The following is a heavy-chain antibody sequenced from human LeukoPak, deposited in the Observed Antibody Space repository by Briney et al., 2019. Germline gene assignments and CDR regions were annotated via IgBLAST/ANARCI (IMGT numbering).Heavy chain of an antibody. D-gene: IGHD5-18*01. J-gene: IGHJ5*02. CDR2: INHSGDT. CDR3: ATGSRGYLIDP. Sequence: PSETLSLTCAVYGGSFSGYLWNWIRQTPGKWLEWIGEINHSGDTNYSPSLDSRVTMSVDTSTNQFSLKRSSATAADTAVYYCATGSRGYLIDPWGQGTLVTTSS. CDR1: GGSFSGYL. V-gene: IGHV4-34*01.